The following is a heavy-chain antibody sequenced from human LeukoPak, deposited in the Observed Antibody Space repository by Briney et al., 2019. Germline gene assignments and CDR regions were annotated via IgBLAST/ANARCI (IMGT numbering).Heavy chain of an antibody. D-gene: IGHD1-26*01. Sequence: SETLSLTCTVAGVSISRYYGGWVRQPARRGLEWVGRVYTRGSTNYNPSLKSRVTMSVDTSKNQFSLNLTSVTAADTAVYYCARDSPDRSIVGATGRAFDIWGQGTVVTVSS. CDR3: ARDSPDRSIVGATGRAFDI. V-gene: IGHV4-4*07. CDR2: VYTRGST. CDR1: GVSISRYY. J-gene: IGHJ3*02.